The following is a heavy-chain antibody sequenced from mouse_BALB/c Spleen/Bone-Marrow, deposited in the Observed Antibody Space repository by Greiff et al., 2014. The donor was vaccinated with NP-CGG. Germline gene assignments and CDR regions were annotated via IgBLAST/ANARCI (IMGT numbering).Heavy chain of an antibody. CDR3: ASPHYYNSSPWWYFDV. CDR1: GFTFSHFG. V-gene: IGHV5-6*01. D-gene: IGHD1-1*01. J-gene: IGHJ1*01. CDR2: ISSGGSYT. Sequence: EVQGVESGGDLVKPGGSLKLSCAASGFTFSHFGMSWVRQTPDKRLEWVATISSGGSYTYYPDSLKGRFTISRDNAKNTLYLQMSSLKSEDTAMYYCASPHYYNSSPWWYFDVCGAGTTVTVSS.